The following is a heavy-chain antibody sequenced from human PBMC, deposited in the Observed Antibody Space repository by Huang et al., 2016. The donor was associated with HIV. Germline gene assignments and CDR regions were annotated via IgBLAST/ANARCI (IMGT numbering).Heavy chain of an antibody. J-gene: IGHJ3*02. CDR1: GFTFSDYS. V-gene: IGHV3-21*06. Sequence: EVQLVESGGGLVRPGGSLTLSCAASGFTFSDYSMSWVRQGPGKGLEWVSHISGSSTYIYYVDSVKGRFAISRDNAKNLLFLQMNSLRAEDTALYYCARRYNWNYVAHGFDIWGQGTMVTVSS. CDR3: ARRYNWNYVAHGFDI. CDR2: ISGSSTYI. D-gene: IGHD1-7*01.